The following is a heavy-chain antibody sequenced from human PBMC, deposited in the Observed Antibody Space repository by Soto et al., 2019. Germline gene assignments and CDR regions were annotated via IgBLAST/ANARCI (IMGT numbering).Heavy chain of an antibody. CDR3: DRGRVRGGYDGYDHGMDV. J-gene: IGHJ6*02. CDR2: IYSGGST. D-gene: IGHD3-10*01. CDR1: GFTVSSNY. Sequence: PGWSLRLSCAASGFTVSSNYMSWVRQAPGKGLEWVSVIYSGGSTYYADSVKGRFTISRDNSKNTLYLQMNSLRAEDTAVYYCDRGRVRGGYDGYDHGMDVWGQGTTVTVSS. V-gene: IGHV3-53*01.